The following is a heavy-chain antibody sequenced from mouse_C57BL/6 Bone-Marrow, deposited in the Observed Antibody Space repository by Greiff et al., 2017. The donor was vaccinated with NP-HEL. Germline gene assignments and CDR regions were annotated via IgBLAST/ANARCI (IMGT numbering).Heavy chain of an antibody. V-gene: IGHV5-4*03. J-gene: IGHJ3*01. D-gene: IGHD4-1*01. CDR2: ISDGGSYT. CDR1: GFTFSSYA. CDR3: ARKLVFAY. Sequence: DVKLVESGGGLVKPGGSLKLSCAASGFTFSSYAMSWVRQTPEKRLEWVATISDGGSYTYYPDNVKGRFTISRDNAKNNLYLQMSHLKSEDTAMYYCARKLVFAYWGQVTLVTVSA.